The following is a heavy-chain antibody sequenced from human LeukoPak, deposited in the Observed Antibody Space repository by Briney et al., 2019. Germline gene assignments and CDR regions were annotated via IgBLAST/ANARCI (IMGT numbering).Heavy chain of an antibody. V-gene: IGHV4-59*01. Sequence: SETLSLTCAVYGGSFSGYYWSWIRQPPGKGLEWIGYIYYSGSTNYNPSLKSRVTISVDTSKNQFSLKLSSVTAADTAVYYCARDRGSSGWEGFQHWGQGTLVTVSS. CDR1: GGSFSGYY. D-gene: IGHD6-19*01. J-gene: IGHJ1*01. CDR3: ARDRGSSGWEGFQH. CDR2: IYYSGST.